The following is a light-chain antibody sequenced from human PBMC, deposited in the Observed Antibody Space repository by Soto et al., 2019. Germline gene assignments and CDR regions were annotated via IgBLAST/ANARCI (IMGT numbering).Light chain of an antibody. J-gene: IGKJ4*01. Sequence: IVMTQSPLSLPVTPGEPASISCRSSQSLLHSNGYNYLDWYLQKPGQSPQLLIYLGSNRASGVPERFSGSGSGTDFTLEISRVEAEDVGVYYCMQALQTPRTFGGGTKVEIK. V-gene: IGKV2-28*01. CDR1: QSLLHSNGYNY. CDR2: LGS. CDR3: MQALQTPRT.